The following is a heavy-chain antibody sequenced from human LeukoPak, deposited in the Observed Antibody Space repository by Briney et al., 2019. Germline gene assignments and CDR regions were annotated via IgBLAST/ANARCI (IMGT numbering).Heavy chain of an antibody. CDR2: IRYDGSNK. Sequence: PGGSLRLSCAASGFTFSSYGMHWVRQAPGKGLEWVAFIRYDGSNKYYADSVKGRFTISRDNAKNSLYLQMSSLRADDTAVYYCASGIYYASVHTWSPVWGQGTLVTVS. J-gene: IGHJ4*02. V-gene: IGHV3-30*02. CDR1: GFTFSSYG. CDR3: ASGIYYASVHTWSPV. D-gene: IGHD3-10*01.